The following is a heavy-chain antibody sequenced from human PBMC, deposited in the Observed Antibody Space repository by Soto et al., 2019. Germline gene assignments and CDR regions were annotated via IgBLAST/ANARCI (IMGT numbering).Heavy chain of an antibody. CDR1: GFTFSSYA. D-gene: IGHD3-9*01. CDR2: ISGSGGST. V-gene: IGHV3-23*01. CDR3: ARDYSDGYYDILTGYYNVYFDY. Sequence: GGSLRLSCAASGFTFSSYAMSWVRQAPGKGLEWVSAISGSGGSTYYADSVKGRFTISRDNSKNTLYLQMNSLRAEDTAVYYCARDYSDGYYDILTGYYNVYFDYWGQGTLVTVPQ. J-gene: IGHJ4*02.